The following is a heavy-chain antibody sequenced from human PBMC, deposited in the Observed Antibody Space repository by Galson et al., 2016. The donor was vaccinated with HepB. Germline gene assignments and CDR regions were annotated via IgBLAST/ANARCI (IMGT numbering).Heavy chain of an antibody. CDR1: GFTFSSYW. D-gene: IGHD6-13*01. J-gene: IGHJ6*02. V-gene: IGHV3-74*01. CDR2: INSDGSST. CDR3: AKATEYSTSWYGFYYGMDV. Sequence: SLRLSCAASGFTFSSYWMHWVRQAPGKGLVWVSRINSDGSSTTYAGSVKGRFTISRDNAKNTLYLQMNGLKAEDTAVYYCAKATEYSTSWYGFYYGMDVWGQGTTVTVSS.